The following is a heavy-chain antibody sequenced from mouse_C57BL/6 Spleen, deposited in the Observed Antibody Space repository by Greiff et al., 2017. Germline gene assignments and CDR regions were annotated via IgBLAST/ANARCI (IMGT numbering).Heavy chain of an antibody. Sequence: QVQLQQSGAELVKPGASVKISCKASGYAFSSYWMNWVKQRPGKGLEWIGQIYPGDGDTNYNGKFKGKATLTADKSSSTAYMQRSSLTSEDSAVYFCANYDYDGYAMDYWGQGPSVTVSS. CDR1: GYAFSSYW. CDR3: ANYDYDGYAMDY. CDR2: IYPGDGDT. J-gene: IGHJ4*01. V-gene: IGHV1-80*01. D-gene: IGHD2-4*01.